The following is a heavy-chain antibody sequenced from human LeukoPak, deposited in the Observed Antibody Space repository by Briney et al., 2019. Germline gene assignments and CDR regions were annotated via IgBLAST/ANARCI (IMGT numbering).Heavy chain of an antibody. V-gene: IGHV3-30*03. CDR2: TSFDGGNT. CDR1: GFMFRAYG. D-gene: IGHD3-16*01. Sequence: GGSLRLSCAASGFMFRAYGMHWVRQAPGKGLEWLAVTSFDGGNTYYAASVKGRFTISRDNSNNTLDLQMNSLRAEDTAVYYCARDEGITPINWFDPWGQGTLVTVSS. CDR3: ARDEGITPINWFDP. J-gene: IGHJ5*02.